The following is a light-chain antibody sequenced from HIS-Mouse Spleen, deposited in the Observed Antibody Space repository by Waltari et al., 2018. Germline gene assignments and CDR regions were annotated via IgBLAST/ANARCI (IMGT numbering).Light chain of an antibody. CDR2: EVS. CDR1: SSDVGGYNY. CDR3: SSYTSSSTLV. J-gene: IGLJ3*02. Sequence: QSALTQPASVSGSPGQSITISCTGTSSDVGGYNYVSWYQQHPGKAPKLMIYEVSNRPAAVSNRVSGSKSGNTASLTISGLQAEDEADYYCSSYTSSSTLVFGGGTKLTVL. V-gene: IGLV2-14*01.